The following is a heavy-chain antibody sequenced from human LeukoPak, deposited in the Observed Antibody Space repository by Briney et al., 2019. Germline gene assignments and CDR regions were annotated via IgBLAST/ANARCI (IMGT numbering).Heavy chain of an antibody. CDR3: AKDRGVALATTFGY. D-gene: IGHD5-24*01. Sequence: GGSLRLSCAASGFTFSSYAMSWVRQAPGKGLELVSGISGSGGRTYYADSVKGRVTISRDNAKNTLNLQMNSLRPEDTAVYYCAKDRGVALATTFGYWGQGTLVTVSS. V-gene: IGHV3-23*01. J-gene: IGHJ4*02. CDR1: GFTFSSYA. CDR2: ISGSGGRT.